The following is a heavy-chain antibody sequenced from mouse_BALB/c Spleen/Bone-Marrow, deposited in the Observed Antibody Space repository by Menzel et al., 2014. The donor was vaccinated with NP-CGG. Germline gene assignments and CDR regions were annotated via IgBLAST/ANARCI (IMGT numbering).Heavy chain of an antibody. J-gene: IGHJ2*01. Sequence: VQVVESGAELARPGASVKLSCKALGYTFTDYEMHWVKQTPVHGLEWIGVIHPGSGGTAYNQKFKGKATLTADKSSTTAYMDLSSLTSEDSAVYYCTRDWGLRWGQGTTLTVSS. CDR2: IHPGSGGT. CDR1: GYTFTDYE. D-gene: IGHD3-1*01. CDR3: TRDWGLR. V-gene: IGHV1-15*01.